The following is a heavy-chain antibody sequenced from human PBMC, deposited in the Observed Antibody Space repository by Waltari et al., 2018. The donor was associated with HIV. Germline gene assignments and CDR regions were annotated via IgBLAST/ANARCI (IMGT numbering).Heavy chain of an antibody. CDR2: IYPGGCDT. Sequence: EVQLVQSGAEVKKPGESLKISCKGSGYSFTSYWIGWVRQMPGKGLEWMGNIYPGGCDTRYSPAFQGQVTVSADKSISTAYLQWRSLKASDTAMYYCARRDLDSSGYYYSDYFDYWGQGTLVTVSS. CDR1: GYSFTSYW. D-gene: IGHD3-22*01. V-gene: IGHV5-51*01. CDR3: ARRDLDSSGYYYSDYFDY. J-gene: IGHJ4*02.